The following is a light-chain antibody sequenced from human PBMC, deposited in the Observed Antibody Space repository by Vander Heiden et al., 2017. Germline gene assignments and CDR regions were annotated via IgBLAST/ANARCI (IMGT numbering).Light chain of an antibody. CDR3: QQRSNWPPVFT. CDR2: DAS. Sequence: EIVLAQSQATLSLSPGESATLSCRASQSVSSYLAWYQQKPGQAPRLLIYDASHRATGIPARFSGSASGTGFTLTISSLEPEDFAVYYCQQRSNWPPVFTFGPGTKVDIK. V-gene: IGKV3-11*01. CDR1: QSVSSY. J-gene: IGKJ3*01.